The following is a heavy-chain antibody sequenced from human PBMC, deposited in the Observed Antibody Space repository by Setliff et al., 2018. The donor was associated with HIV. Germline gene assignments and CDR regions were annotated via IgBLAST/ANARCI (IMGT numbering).Heavy chain of an antibody. CDR3: ARRFGASYLFSGYMDV. V-gene: IGHV4-34*01. J-gene: IGHJ6*03. D-gene: IGHD1-26*01. Sequence: PSETLSLTCAVYGESFSGFYWNWVRQPPGKGLEWIGEINPSGSTNYNPSLKSRATISVDKAKNQFSLKLTSVTAADTAVYFCARRFGASYLFSGYMDVWGKETTVTVSS. CDR1: GESFSGFY. CDR2: INPSGST.